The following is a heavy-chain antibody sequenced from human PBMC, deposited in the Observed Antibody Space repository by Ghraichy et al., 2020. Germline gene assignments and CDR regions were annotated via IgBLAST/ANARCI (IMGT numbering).Heavy chain of an antibody. J-gene: IGHJ6*02. CDR3: ARDFVDCSGGSCYYGMDV. CDR1: GYTFTGYY. CDR2: INPNSGGT. V-gene: IGHV1-2*02. Sequence: ASVKVSCKASGYTFTGYYMHWVRQAPGQGLEWMGWINPNSGGTNYAQKFQGRVTMTRDTSISTAYMELSRLRSDDTAVYYCARDFVDCSGGSCYYGMDVWGQGTTVTVSS. D-gene: IGHD2-15*01.